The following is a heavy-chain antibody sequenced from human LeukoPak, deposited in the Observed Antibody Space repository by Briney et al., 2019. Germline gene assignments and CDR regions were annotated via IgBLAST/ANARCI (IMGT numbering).Heavy chain of an antibody. CDR1: GFTLTNYT. J-gene: IGHJ5*02. V-gene: IGHV3-21*01. CDR2: ISSSSTYI. Sequence: GGSLRLSCAASGFTLTNYTMNWVRQAPGKGLEWVSSISSSSTYIYYADSVKGRCTISRDNAKNSLYLQMNSLRTEDTAVYFCARDWTPVSGVSSPNWFDPWGQGTLLTVSS. D-gene: IGHD2-8*01. CDR3: ARDWTPVSGVSSPNWFDP.